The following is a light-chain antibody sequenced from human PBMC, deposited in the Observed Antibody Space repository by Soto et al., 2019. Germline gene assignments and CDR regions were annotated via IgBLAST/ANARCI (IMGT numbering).Light chain of an antibody. CDR2: DAS. V-gene: IGKV1-39*01. Sequence: DIQMTQSPSSLSASVGDRVSITCRASQSISDYLSWYQQKPGKAPKLLIYDASSLQSGVPSRLGGSGSGTHFTLTISTLQPEDFAIYYCQQSYSAPTFGQGTKVEIK. J-gene: IGKJ1*01. CDR3: QQSYSAPT. CDR1: QSISDY.